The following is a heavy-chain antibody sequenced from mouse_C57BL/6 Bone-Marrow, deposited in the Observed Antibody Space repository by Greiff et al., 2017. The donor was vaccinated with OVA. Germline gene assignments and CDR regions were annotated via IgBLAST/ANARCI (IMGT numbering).Heavy chain of an antibody. CDR3: ARWFHWYFDV. CDR2: IYPRDGST. J-gene: IGHJ1*03. Sequence: QVQLQQSGPELVKPGASVKLSCKASGYTFTSYDINWVKQRPGQGLEWIGWIYPRDGSTTYNAKFKGKATLTVDPSSSTAYMELHSLTSEDSAVYFCARWFHWYFDVWGTGTTVTVSS. CDR1: GYTFTSYD. D-gene: IGHD2-2*01. V-gene: IGHV1-85*01.